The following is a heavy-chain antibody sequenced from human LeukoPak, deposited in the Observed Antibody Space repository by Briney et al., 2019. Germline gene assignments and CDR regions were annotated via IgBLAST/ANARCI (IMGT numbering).Heavy chain of an antibody. Sequence: GGSLRLSCAASGFTFSSHWMSWVRQAPGKWLEWVANIWQEGSEKYYVDSVKGRFTISRDNAKNSLYLQMNSLRVEDTAVYYCARDQNLVSWGLDYFDYLGRGTLVTVSS. V-gene: IGHV3-7*01. CDR3: ARDQNLVSWGLDYFDY. D-gene: IGHD7-27*01. CDR2: IWQEGSEK. CDR1: GFTFSSHW. J-gene: IGHJ4*02.